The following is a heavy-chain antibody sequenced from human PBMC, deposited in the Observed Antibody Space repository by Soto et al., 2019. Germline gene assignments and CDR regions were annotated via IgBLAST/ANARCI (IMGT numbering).Heavy chain of an antibody. J-gene: IGHJ4*02. CDR1: GGSFSGYY. V-gene: IGHV4-34*01. CDR2: INHSGST. CDR3: AGFGVWGSYRYVYFDY. Sequence: QVQLQQWGAGLLKPSETLSLTCAVYGGSFSGYYWIWIRQPPGKGLEWIGEINHSGSTNYNPSLKSGVTISVDTSTTQFSLQLSSVTAADTAVYYCAGFGVWGSYRYVYFDYWGQGPLVTVSS. D-gene: IGHD3-16*02.